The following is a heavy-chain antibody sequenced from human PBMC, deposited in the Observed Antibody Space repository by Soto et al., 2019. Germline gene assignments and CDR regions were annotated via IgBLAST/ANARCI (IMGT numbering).Heavy chain of an antibody. D-gene: IGHD2-2*03. CDR1: GGTFSSHA. V-gene: IGHV1-69*13. Sequence: ASVKVSCKASGGTFSSHAISWVRQAPGRGLEWMGGIIPIFGTTNYAQNFRARVTITADESTSTAYMELCSLTSDDTAVYYCGSVGYCSSTNCLFYYYQYGIDVWGQGTTVTVSS. CDR3: GSVGYCSSTNCLFYYYQYGIDV. CDR2: IIPIFGTT. J-gene: IGHJ6*02.